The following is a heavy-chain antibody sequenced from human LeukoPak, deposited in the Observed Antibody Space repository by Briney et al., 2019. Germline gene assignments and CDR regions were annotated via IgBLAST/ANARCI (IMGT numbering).Heavy chain of an antibody. CDR2: IRYDGSNK. CDR1: GFTFSSYG. Sequence: GGSLRLSCAASGFTFSSYGMHWVRQAPSKGLEWVAFIRYDGSNKYYADSVKGRFTISRDNAKNSLYLQMNSLRAEDTAVYYCARFSRYSSSSFSYHMDVWGKGTTVTVSS. J-gene: IGHJ6*03. CDR3: ARFSRYSSSSFSYHMDV. D-gene: IGHD6-6*01. V-gene: IGHV3-30*02.